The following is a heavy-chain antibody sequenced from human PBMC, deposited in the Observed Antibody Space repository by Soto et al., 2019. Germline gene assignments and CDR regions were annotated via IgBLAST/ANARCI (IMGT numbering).Heavy chain of an antibody. CDR3: ARTYGDCFDY. V-gene: IGHV4-59*01. CDR1: GGSIRSYY. CDR2: IYYSGST. D-gene: IGHD4-17*01. J-gene: IGHJ4*02. Sequence: PSETLSLTCTVSGGSIRSYYWSWIRQPPGKGLEWIGNIYYSGSTNYNPSLKSRVTISVDTSKNQFSLKLSSVTAADTAVYYCARTYGDCFDYWGQGTLVT.